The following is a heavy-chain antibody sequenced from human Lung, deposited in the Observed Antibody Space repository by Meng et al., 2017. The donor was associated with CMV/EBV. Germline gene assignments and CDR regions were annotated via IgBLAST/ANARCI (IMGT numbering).Heavy chain of an antibody. J-gene: IGHJ4*02. CDR2: ISCYNGDT. CDR1: CYTFTHHG. CDR3: ARDPSNTSGRYAYFDY. D-gene: IGHD6-19*01. Sequence: QLTLVQSGAEVKKPGALVRVSCKASCYTFTHHGISWIRQAPGQGLEWMGWISCYNGDTNYAQKLQGRVTMTTDTSTNTAYMDLRGLRSDDTAVYYCARDPSNTSGRYAYFDYWGQGTLVTVSS. V-gene: IGHV1-18*01.